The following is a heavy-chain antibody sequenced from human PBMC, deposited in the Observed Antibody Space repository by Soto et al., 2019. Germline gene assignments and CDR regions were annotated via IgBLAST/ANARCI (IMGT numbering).Heavy chain of an antibody. Sequence: GSLRLSCSASGFTFSSYAIHWVRQAPGKGLEYVSGISSNGDSTYNADSVKGRFTISRDNSKNTLYLQMSSLRAEDTAFYYCAKDHDEDFGYDLDYFDYWGQGT. CDR2: ISSNGDST. V-gene: IGHV3-64D*06. CDR3: AKDHDEDFGYDLDYFDY. CDR1: GFTFSSYA. D-gene: IGHD5-12*01. J-gene: IGHJ4*02.